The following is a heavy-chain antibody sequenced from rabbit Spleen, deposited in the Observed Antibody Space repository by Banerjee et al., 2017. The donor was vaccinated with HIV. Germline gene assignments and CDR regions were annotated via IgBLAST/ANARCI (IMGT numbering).Heavy chain of an antibody. D-gene: IGHD6-1*01. CDR3: ARDPYDNNNYAYFYL. CDR2: IDAGSGSA. J-gene: IGHJ4*01. V-gene: IGHV1S40*01. CDR1: GVSFSSGYD. Sequence: QSLEESGGDLVKPGASLTLTCIASGVSFSSGYDVCWVRQAPGKGLEWIGCIDAGSGSAYYASWAKGRFTISKTSSTTVTLQMTSLTAADTATYFCARDPYDNNNYAYFYLWGPGTLVTVS.